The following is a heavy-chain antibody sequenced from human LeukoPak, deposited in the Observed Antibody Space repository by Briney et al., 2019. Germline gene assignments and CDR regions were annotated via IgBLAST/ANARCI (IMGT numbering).Heavy chain of an antibody. V-gene: IGHV3-53*01. CDR2: IYSGGST. Sequence: GGSLRLSCTASGFTFGDYAMSWVRQAPGKGLEWVSVIYSGGSTYYADSVKGRFTISRDNSKNTLYLQMNSLRAEDTAVYYCARGNYDILTGYLPGDIWGQGTMVTVSS. CDR1: GFTFGDYA. J-gene: IGHJ3*02. D-gene: IGHD3-9*01. CDR3: ARGNYDILTGYLPGDI.